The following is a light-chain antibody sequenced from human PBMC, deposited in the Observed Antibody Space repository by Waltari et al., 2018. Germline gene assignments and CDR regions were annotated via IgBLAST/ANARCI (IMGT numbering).Light chain of an antibody. V-gene: IGLV6-57*04. CDR3: QSYDGNNWV. Sequence: NFMLTQPHSVSESPGETVTISCTRSSGSISRNYMQWYQQRPGSAPTTVIYEDKERPSGVPVRFSGSIDGPANSASLTISGLKTEDEADYYCQSYDGNNWVFGGGTKLTVL. J-gene: IGLJ3*02. CDR1: SGSISRNY. CDR2: EDK.